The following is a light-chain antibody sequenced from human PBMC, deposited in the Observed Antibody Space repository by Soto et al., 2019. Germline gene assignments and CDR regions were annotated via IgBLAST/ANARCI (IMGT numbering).Light chain of an antibody. J-gene: IGKJ4*01. CDR2: AAS. V-gene: IGKV1-9*01. CDR3: QHLYSFPLS. Sequence: DIQLTQSPSFLSASVGDRVTITCRASQAIDPYLAWLQQKPGKAPKLLIYAASTFQIGVPSRFSGGGSGTDFALTISSLQPEDFATYYCQHLYSFPLSFGGGTRVEIK. CDR1: QAIDPY.